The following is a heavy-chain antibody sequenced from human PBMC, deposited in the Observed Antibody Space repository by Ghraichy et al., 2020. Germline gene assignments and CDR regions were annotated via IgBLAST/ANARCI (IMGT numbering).Heavy chain of an antibody. J-gene: IGHJ4*02. V-gene: IGHV4-34*01. Sequence: SETLSLTCAVYGGSFSGYFWTWIRQLPGTGLEWIGEIDHSGSTLYNPSLKSRVTVSVDPSKNQFFLKLSSVAAADTAVYYCGRKAHYDSVDYWGQGTLVIVST. CDR3: GRKAHYDSVDY. D-gene: IGHD5-12*01. CDR1: GGSFSGYF. CDR2: IDHSGST.